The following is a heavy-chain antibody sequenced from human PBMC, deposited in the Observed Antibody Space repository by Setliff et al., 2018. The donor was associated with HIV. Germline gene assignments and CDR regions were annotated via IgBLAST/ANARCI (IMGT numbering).Heavy chain of an antibody. V-gene: IGHV3-30*04. CDR2: ISYDGSNK. J-gene: IGHJ4*02. Sequence: PGESLRLSCAASGFTFSSYAMHWVRQAPGKGLEWVAVISYDGSNKYYADSVKGRFTISRDNSKNTLYLQMNSLRAEDTAVYYCARGYCSSTSCYMLCYFDYWGQGTLVTVSS. CDR1: GFTFSSYA. D-gene: IGHD2-2*02. CDR3: ARGYCSSTSCYMLCYFDY.